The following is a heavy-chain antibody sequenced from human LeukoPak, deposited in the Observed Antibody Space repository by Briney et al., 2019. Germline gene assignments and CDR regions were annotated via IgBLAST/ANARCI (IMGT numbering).Heavy chain of an antibody. J-gene: IGHJ4*02. D-gene: IGHD3-10*01. Sequence: SETLSLTCTVSGGSISSYYWSWIRQPAGKGLEWIGRIYTSGSTNYNPSLKSRVTMSVDTSKNQFSLKLSSVTAADTAVYYCARDYMVRGVIVYFDYWGQGTLVTVSS. V-gene: IGHV4-4*07. CDR3: ARDYMVRGVIVYFDY. CDR2: IYTSGST. CDR1: GGSISSYY.